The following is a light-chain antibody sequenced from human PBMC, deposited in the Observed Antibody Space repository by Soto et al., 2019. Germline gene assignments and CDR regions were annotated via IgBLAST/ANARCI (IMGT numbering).Light chain of an antibody. CDR3: NSYTTSATYV. V-gene: IGLV2-18*02. CDR1: SSDVGSYNR. Sequence: QSVLTQPPSVSGSPGQSVTISCTGTSSDVGSYNRVSWYQQPPGTAPKLMIYEVSNRPSGVPDRFSGSKSGNTASLTISGLRAEDEADYYCNSYTTSATYVFGTGTKVTVL. J-gene: IGLJ1*01. CDR2: EVS.